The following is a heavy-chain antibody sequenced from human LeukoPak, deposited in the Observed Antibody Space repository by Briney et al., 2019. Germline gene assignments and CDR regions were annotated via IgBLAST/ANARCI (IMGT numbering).Heavy chain of an antibody. Sequence: GASVKVSCKASGYTFTAHYMHWVRQAPGQGLEWMGIINPSGGSTSYAQKFQGRVTMTRDTSTSTVYMELSSLRSEDTAVYYCARRSIAAAGATTDAFDIWGQGTMVTVSS. CDR1: GYTFTAHY. J-gene: IGHJ3*02. CDR3: ARRSIAAAGATTDAFDI. V-gene: IGHV1-46*01. CDR2: INPSGGST. D-gene: IGHD6-13*01.